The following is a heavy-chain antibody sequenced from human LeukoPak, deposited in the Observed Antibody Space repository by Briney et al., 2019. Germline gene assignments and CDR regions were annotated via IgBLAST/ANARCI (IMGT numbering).Heavy chain of an antibody. Sequence: ASVKVSCKASGYTFTSYGVSWVRQAPGQGLEWMGWISAYNGNTNYAQKPQGRVTMTTDTSTSTAYMELRSLRSDDTAVYYCARGGMEMATIIQYYFDYWGQGTLVTVSS. D-gene: IGHD5-24*01. CDR1: GYTFTSYG. J-gene: IGHJ4*02. CDR2: ISAYNGNT. CDR3: ARGGMEMATIIQYYFDY. V-gene: IGHV1-18*01.